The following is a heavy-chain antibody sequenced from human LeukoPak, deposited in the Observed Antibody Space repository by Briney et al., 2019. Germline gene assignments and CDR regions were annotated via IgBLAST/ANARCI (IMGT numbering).Heavy chain of an antibody. J-gene: IGHJ4*02. Sequence: GGSLRLSCAASGFSFSSNWMSWFRQAPGKGLEWVAHIKPDGSETYYVDSVKGRYTISRDNAKNSVYLQMYSLRTEDTAVYYCTVIQGWGSGSYYVDYWGQGTLVTVSS. V-gene: IGHV3-7*03. CDR2: IKPDGSET. D-gene: IGHD3-10*01. CDR1: GFSFSSNW. CDR3: TVIQGWGSGSYYVDY.